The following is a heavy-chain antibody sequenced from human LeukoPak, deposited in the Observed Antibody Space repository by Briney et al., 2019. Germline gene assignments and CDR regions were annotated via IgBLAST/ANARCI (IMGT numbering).Heavy chain of an antibody. J-gene: IGHJ3*02. CDR2: MRYDGSNK. CDR1: GFTFSSYG. D-gene: IGHD2-21*01. Sequence: GGSLRLSCAASGFTFSSYGMHWVRQAPGKGLEWVAFMRYDGSNKYYADSVKGRFTISRDNSKNTLYLQMNSPRAEDTAMYYCTRILVGGNRAFDIWGQGTMATVSS. V-gene: IGHV3-30*02. CDR3: TRILVGGNRAFDI.